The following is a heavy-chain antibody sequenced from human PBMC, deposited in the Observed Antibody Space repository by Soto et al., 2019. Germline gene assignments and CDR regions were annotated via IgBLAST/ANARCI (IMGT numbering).Heavy chain of an antibody. CDR2: IYDSGSS. CDR3: AREKSYISGPKNFDY. Sequence: SETLSLTCTVSGASISSGDYFWSWIRQSPGKGLEWIGYIYDSGSSYYNPSLKSRVTMSVDTSKNPFSLKLRSVTAADTAVYYCAREKSYISGPKNFDYWGQGTLVTVSS. D-gene: IGHD1-26*01. V-gene: IGHV4-30-4*01. J-gene: IGHJ4*02. CDR1: GASISSGDYF.